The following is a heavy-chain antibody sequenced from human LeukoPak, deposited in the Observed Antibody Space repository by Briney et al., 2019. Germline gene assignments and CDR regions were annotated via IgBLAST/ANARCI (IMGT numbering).Heavy chain of an antibody. Sequence: SETLSLTCTVSGGSISSGDYYWSWIRQPPGKGLEWIGYIYYSGSTYYNPSLKSRVTISVDTSKNQFSLKLSSVTAADTAVYHCARVAGYYDSSGYYKGHAFDIWGQGTMVTVSS. CDR2: IYYSGST. V-gene: IGHV4-30-4*01. D-gene: IGHD3-22*01. CDR1: GGSISSGDYY. J-gene: IGHJ3*02. CDR3: ARVAGYYDSSGYYKGHAFDI.